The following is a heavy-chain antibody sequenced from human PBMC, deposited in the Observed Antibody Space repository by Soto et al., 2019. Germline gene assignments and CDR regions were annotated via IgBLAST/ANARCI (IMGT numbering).Heavy chain of an antibody. CDR2: IDLDIGDT. J-gene: IGHJ4*02. Sequence: QVQMVQSGAEVKKPGASVKVSGKASGHTFTGHHMHWVRQAPGQGLEWMGLIDLDIGDTKYAQKFQGRVTSTSDTSITTAYMELRGLRSVDTAVYYCALEPTGTAGFDYWGQGTLVTVSS. D-gene: IGHD2-21*02. V-gene: IGHV1-2*02. CDR1: GHTFTGHH. CDR3: ALEPTGTAGFDY.